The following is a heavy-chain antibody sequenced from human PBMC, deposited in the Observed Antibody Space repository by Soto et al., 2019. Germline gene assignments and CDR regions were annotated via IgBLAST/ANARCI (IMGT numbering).Heavy chain of an antibody. CDR2: ISYDGSNK. J-gene: IGHJ4*01. V-gene: IGHV3-30*18. CDR3: AKVADYF. Sequence: GPRKELEWVAVISYDGSNKYYADSVKGRFTISRDNSKNTLYLQMNSLRAEDTAVYYCAKVADYF. D-gene: IGHD6-19*01.